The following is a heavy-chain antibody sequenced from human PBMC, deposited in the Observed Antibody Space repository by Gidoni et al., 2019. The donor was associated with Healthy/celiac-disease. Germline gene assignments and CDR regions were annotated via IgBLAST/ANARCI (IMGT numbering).Heavy chain of an antibody. D-gene: IGHD3-10*01. CDR1: GFPFSTYA. J-gene: IGHJ3*02. CDR2: ISRNGGST. Sequence: EVHLVESGGGLVQPGGSLRLSCSASGFPFSTYALHWVRQAPGKGLEYVSAISRNGGSTYYADSVKGRFTISRDNSKNTLYLQMSSLRAEDTAVYYCVKDCVRKKGDAFDIWGQGTMVTVSS. CDR3: VKDCVRKKGDAFDI. V-gene: IGHV3-64D*09.